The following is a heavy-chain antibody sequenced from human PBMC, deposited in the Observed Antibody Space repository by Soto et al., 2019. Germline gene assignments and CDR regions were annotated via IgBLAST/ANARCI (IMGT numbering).Heavy chain of an antibody. V-gene: IGHV4-59*13. CDR2: VYHTGST. CDR1: GASITTYY. CDR3: ARRLLGSGWTRDS. Sequence: TSETLSLTCDVSGASITTYYWSWIRQAPGKGLEWIGNVYHTGSTDYNSSLRSRVTISVDTSKNQLSLNMNSVTAADTAVYYCARRLLGSGWTRDSWGPGALVTVSS. D-gene: IGHD6-19*01. J-gene: IGHJ4*02.